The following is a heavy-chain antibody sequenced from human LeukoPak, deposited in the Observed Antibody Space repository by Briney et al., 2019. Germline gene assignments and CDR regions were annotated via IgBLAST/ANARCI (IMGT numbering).Heavy chain of an antibody. CDR3: TRDLGQLDYFAY. J-gene: IGHJ4*02. D-gene: IGHD6-6*01. CDR2: IRRKAYGGTT. Sequence: PGGSLRLSCTASGFTFSDYAMSWVRQAPGKGLEWVGFIRRKAYGGTTEYAASVKGRFTISRDPSKSLAYLQMNSLNTEDTAVYYCTRDLGQLDYFAYWGQGTLVTVSS. CDR1: GFTFSDYA. V-gene: IGHV3-49*04.